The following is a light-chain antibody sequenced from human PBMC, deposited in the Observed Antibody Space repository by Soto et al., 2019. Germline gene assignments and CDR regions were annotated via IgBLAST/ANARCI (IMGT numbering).Light chain of an antibody. CDR2: GAS. Sequence: EIVMTQSPATLSASPGERATLSCRASQSVDSYLAWYQQKPGQAPRLLIYGASTRATGVPARFCGSGSGTEFTLTISSLQSEDFAVYYCQQCNEWPLITFGQGTRLEAK. V-gene: IGKV3-15*01. CDR3: QQCNEWPLIT. CDR1: QSVDSY. J-gene: IGKJ5*01.